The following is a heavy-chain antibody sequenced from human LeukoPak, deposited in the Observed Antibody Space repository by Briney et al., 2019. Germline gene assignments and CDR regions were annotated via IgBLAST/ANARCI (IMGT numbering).Heavy chain of an antibody. V-gene: IGHV3-23*01. Sequence: PGGSLRLSCTASGFTFGDYAMTWVRQAPGKGLEWVSSMSGINDGTFYADSVKGRFTISRDTSKNTLFLQMNSLRAEDTAVYYCARVASGYSYGSEFDYWGQGTLVTVSS. CDR3: ARVASGYSYGSEFDY. CDR1: GFTFGDYA. CDR2: MSGINDGT. J-gene: IGHJ4*02. D-gene: IGHD5-18*01.